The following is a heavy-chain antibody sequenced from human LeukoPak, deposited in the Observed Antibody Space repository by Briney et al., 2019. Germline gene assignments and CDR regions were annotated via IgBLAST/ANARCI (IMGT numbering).Heavy chain of an antibody. CDR1: EFTFSSYT. D-gene: IGHD3-16*01. CDR2: ISSSSSYI. CDR3: ARSLPGGEDAFDI. V-gene: IGHV3-21*01. J-gene: IGHJ3*02. Sequence: GGSLRLSCAASEFTFSSYTMDWVRQAPGKGLEWVSSISSSSSYIYYADSVKGRFTISRDNAKNSLYLQMNSLRAEDTAVYYCARSLPGGEDAFDIWGQGTMVTVSS.